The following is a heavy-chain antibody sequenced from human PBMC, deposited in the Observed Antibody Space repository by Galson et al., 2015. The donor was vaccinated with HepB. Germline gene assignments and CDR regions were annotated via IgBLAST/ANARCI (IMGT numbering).Heavy chain of an antibody. CDR2: ISSSSSYT. J-gene: IGHJ4*02. CDR1: GFDFSDYY. Sequence: SLRLSCAAYGFDFSDYYMSWIRQAQGKGLEWVSYISSSSSYTNYADSVKGRFTISRDNAKNSLYLQINSLRAEDTAVYYCARENYDSSGRPVDYWGQGTLVTVSS. CDR3: ARENYDSSGRPVDY. V-gene: IGHV3-11*05. D-gene: IGHD3-22*01.